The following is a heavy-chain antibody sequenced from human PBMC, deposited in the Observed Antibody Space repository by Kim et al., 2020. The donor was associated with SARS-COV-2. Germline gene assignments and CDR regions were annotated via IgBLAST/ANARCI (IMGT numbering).Heavy chain of an antibody. Sequence: SQKFQGRVTITRDTSASTAYMELSSLRSEDTAVYYCASALIPHLVPFDYWGQGTLVTVSS. CDR3: ASALIPHLVPFDY. V-gene: IGHV1-3*01. D-gene: IGHD6-13*01. J-gene: IGHJ4*02.